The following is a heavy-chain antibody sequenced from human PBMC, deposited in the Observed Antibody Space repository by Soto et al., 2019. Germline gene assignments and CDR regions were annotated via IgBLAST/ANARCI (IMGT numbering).Heavy chain of an antibody. CDR2: IIPIFGTA. Sequence: SVKVSCKASGVTFSSYAISWVRQAPGQGLEWMGGIIPIFGTANYAQKFQGRVTITADESTSTAYMELSSLRSEDTAVYYCARTVVEYYDFWSGYGMDVWGQGTTVTVSS. J-gene: IGHJ6*02. D-gene: IGHD3-3*01. CDR1: GVTFSSYA. V-gene: IGHV1-69*13. CDR3: ARTVVEYYDFWSGYGMDV.